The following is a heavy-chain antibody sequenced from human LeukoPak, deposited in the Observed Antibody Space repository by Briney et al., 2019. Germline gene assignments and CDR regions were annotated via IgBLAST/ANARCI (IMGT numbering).Heavy chain of an antibody. J-gene: IGHJ5*02. CDR3: ARRGSGRYNWFDP. V-gene: IGHV4-28*01. CDR2: IYYSGST. Sequence: SDTLSLTCAVSGYSISSSNWWGWIRQPPGKGLEWIGYIYYSGSTYYNASLKSRVTLSVDTSKNQFFLKLNSVTAVDTAVYYCARRGSGRYNWFDPWGQGTLVTVSS. D-gene: IGHD3-10*01. CDR1: GYSISSSNW.